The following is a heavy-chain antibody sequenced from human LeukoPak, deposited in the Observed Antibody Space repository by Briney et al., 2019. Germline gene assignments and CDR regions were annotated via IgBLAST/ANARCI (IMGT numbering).Heavy chain of an antibody. CDR3: AVSSSGGPLMHY. V-gene: IGHV3-21*01. J-gene: IGHJ4*02. D-gene: IGHD6-25*01. CDR1: GFTFKTYT. CDR2: ISSSSSYI. Sequence: PGGSLRLSCAASGFTFKTYTMHWVRQAPGMGLEWVSSISSSSSYIFYADSVRGRFTISRDNAKNSLYLQMNSLRAEDTAVYYCAVSSSGGPLMHYWGQGTLVTVSS.